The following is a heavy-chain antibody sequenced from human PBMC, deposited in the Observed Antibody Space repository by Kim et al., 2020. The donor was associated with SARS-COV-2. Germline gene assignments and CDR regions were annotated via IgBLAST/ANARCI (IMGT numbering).Heavy chain of an antibody. J-gene: IGHJ6*02. Sequence: SETLSLTCTVSGGTISSYFWSWIRQLPGKGLEWIGYIDDSGSTNYNPSLQSRVTMSVDMSKNQFSLKLTSVTAADTATYFCTRDLGTVYFYYGMDVWGRGTTVIVSS. CDR1: GGTISSYF. CDR3: TRDLGTVYFYYGMDV. D-gene: IGHD1-7*01. V-gene: IGHV4-59*01. CDR2: IDDSGST.